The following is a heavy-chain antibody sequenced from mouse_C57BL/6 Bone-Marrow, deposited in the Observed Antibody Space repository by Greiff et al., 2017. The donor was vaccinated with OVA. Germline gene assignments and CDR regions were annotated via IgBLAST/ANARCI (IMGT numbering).Heavy chain of an antibody. CDR2: IDPENGDT. V-gene: IGHV14-4*01. J-gene: IGHJ2*01. Sequence: VQLQQSGAELVRPGASVKLSCTASGFNIKDDYMHWVKQRPEQGLEWIGWIDPENGDTKYASKFQGKATITADTSSNTAYLQLSSLTSEDTAVYYCTTELGRGDYWGQGTTLTVSS. D-gene: IGHD4-1*01. CDR3: TTELGRGDY. CDR1: GFNIKDDY.